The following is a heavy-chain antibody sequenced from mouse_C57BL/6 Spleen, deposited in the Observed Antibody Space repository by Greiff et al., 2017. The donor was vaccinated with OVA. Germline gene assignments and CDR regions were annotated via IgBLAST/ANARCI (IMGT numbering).Heavy chain of an antibody. CDR2: IDPSDSYT. J-gene: IGHJ2*01. CDR1: GYTFTSYW. Sequence: VQLQQPGAELVKPGASVKLSCKASGYTFTSYWMQWVKQRPGQGLEWIGEIDPSDSYTNYNQKFKGKATLTVDTSSSTAYMQLSSLTSEDSAVYYCARRGYSNYVKYFDYWGQGTTLTVSS. CDR3: ARRGYSNYVKYFDY. V-gene: IGHV1-50*01. D-gene: IGHD2-5*01.